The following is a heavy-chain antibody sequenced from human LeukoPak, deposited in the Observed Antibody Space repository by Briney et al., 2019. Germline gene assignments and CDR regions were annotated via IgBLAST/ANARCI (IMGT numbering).Heavy chain of an antibody. Sequence: SETLSLTCAVYGGSFSGYYWSWIRHPPGKGLELIGEINHSGSTNYNPSLKSRVTISVDTSKNQFSLKLSSVTAADTAVYYCARGGLRYFDWLLQEFDYWGQGTLVTVSS. D-gene: IGHD3-9*01. J-gene: IGHJ4*02. V-gene: IGHV4-34*01. CDR1: GGSFSGYY. CDR2: INHSGST. CDR3: ARGGLRYFDWLLQEFDY.